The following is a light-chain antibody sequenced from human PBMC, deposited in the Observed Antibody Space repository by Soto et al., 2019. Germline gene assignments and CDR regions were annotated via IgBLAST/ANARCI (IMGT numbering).Light chain of an antibody. CDR3: QQYNSYRT. CDR1: QSISSW. Sequence: DIQMTQSPSTLSASVGDRVTITCRASQSISSWLAWYQQKPGKAPKLLIYKASSLESGVPSRFSGSGSGTDCTLTISSLPPDDFATYYCQQYNSYRTFGQGTKVEIK. J-gene: IGKJ1*01. V-gene: IGKV1-5*03. CDR2: KAS.